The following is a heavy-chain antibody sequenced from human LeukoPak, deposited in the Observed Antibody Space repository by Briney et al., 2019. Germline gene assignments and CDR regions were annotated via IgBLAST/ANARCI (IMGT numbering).Heavy chain of an antibody. CDR2: INSDGSST. CDR3: ARDSEGVGDYVWGSYRPGGYYYGMDV. CDR1: GFTFSSYW. D-gene: IGHD3-16*02. J-gene: IGHJ6*04. Sequence: GGSLRLSCAASGFTFSSYWMHWVRQAPGKGLVWVSRINSDGSSTSYADSVKGRFTISRDNAKNTLYLQMTSLRAEDTAVYYCARDSEGVGDYVWGSYRPGGYYYGMDVWGKGTTVTVSS. V-gene: IGHV3-74*01.